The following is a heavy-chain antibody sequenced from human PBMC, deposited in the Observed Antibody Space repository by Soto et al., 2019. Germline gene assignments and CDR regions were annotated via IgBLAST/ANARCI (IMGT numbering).Heavy chain of an antibody. D-gene: IGHD5-18*01. J-gene: IGHJ1*01. Sequence: QVQLVQSGAEVKKPGASVKVSCKASGYTFTSYYMHWVRQAPGQGLEWMGIINPSGGSTSYAQKFQGRVTMTRDTSTSTVYMELSSPRSEDTVVYYCARGYGRAYFQHWGQGTLVTVSS. CDR3: ARGYGRAYFQH. V-gene: IGHV1-46*03. CDR2: INPSGGST. CDR1: GYTFTSYY.